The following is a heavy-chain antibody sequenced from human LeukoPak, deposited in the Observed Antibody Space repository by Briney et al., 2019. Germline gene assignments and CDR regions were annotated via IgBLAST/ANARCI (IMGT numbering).Heavy chain of an antibody. CDR1: GGSISSSSYY. Sequence: PSETLSLTCTVSGGSISSSSYYWGWIRQPPGKGLEWIGSIYYSGSTYYHPSLKSRVTISVDTSKNQFSLKLSSVTAADTAVYYCARGFVSDYWGQGTLVTVSS. V-gene: IGHV4-39*07. CDR3: ARGFVSDY. D-gene: IGHD3-3*01. CDR2: IYYSGST. J-gene: IGHJ4*02.